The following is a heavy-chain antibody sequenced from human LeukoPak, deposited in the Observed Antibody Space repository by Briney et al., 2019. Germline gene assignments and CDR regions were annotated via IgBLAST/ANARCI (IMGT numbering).Heavy chain of an antibody. Sequence: SDPLSLSCNVTDSHISSSRYYWGWIRQPPGKGLQWHGSIYYSGSTYYNPSLKSRVTISVDSSKNQFSLKLSSVTAADTAVYYCARATYDFWSGYLSPHYFDYWVQGTLVTVSS. CDR1: DSHISSSRYY. V-gene: IGHV4-39*01. CDR3: ARATYDFWSGYLSPHYFDY. D-gene: IGHD3-3*01. J-gene: IGHJ4*02. CDR2: IYYSGST.